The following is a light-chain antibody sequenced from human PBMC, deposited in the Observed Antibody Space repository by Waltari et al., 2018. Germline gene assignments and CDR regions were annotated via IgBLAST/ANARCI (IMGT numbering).Light chain of an antibody. CDR2: GAS. V-gene: IGKV3-15*01. J-gene: IGKJ5*01. CDR1: QSVSSK. CDR3: QQYHGWPLIT. Sequence: ETVMTQPATLSVSPGERVTLSCRASQSVSSKLVWYQQKRGQAPRLLIYGASTRVSDVPDRFSGSGAGTEFILTISSLRSEDLAVYFCQQYHGWPLITFGQGTRLEIK.